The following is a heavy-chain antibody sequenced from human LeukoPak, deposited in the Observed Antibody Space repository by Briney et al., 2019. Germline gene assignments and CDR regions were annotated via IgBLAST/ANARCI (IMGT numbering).Heavy chain of an antibody. CDR3: VRDLTPTLQPSDY. CDR2: ISSSSSYI. CDR1: GFTFSSYS. D-gene: IGHD2/OR15-2a*01. Sequence: GGSLRLSCAASGFTFSSYSMNWVRQAPGKGLEWVSSISSSSSYIYYADSVKGRFTISRDNAKNSLYLQMNSLRAEDTAVYYCVRDLTPTLQPSDYWGQGTLVTVSS. J-gene: IGHJ4*02. V-gene: IGHV3-21*01.